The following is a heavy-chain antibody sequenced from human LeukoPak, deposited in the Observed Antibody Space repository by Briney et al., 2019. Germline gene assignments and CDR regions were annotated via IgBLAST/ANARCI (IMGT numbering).Heavy chain of an antibody. CDR2: IIPIFGTA. V-gene: IGHV1-69*13. CDR3: AIMERYDILTGYNYYYMDV. Sequence: ASVKVSCKASGGTFSSYAINWVRQAPGQGLKWMGGIIPIFGTANYAQKFQGRVTITADEYTSTAYMELSSLRSEDTAVYYCAIMERYDILTGYNYYYMDVWGKGTTVTVSS. D-gene: IGHD3-9*01. J-gene: IGHJ6*03. CDR1: GGTFSSYA.